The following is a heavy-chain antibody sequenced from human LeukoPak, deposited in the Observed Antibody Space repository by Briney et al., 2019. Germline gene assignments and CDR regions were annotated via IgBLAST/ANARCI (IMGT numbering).Heavy chain of an antibody. V-gene: IGHV3-53*01. CDR1: GFTVSSNY. CDR2: IYSDGST. Sequence: PGGSLRLSCAASGFTVSSNYMSWVRQAPGKGLEWVSVIYSDGSTYYADSVKGRFTISRDNSKNTLYLQMNSLRAEDTAVYYCAAPRTGYPSPGSIWGQGTMVTVSS. D-gene: IGHD6-13*01. CDR3: AAPRTGYPSPGSI. J-gene: IGHJ3*02.